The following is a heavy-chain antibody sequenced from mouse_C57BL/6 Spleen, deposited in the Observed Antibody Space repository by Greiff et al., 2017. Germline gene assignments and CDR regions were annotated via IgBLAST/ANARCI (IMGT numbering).Heavy chain of an antibody. D-gene: IGHD1-1*01. CDR3: TRYVVAYYYAMDY. V-gene: IGHV1-15*01. CDR1: GYTFTDYE. Sequence: VQLQQSGAELVRPGASVTLSCKASGYTFTDYEMHWVKQTPVHGLEWIGAIDPETGGTAYNQKFKGKAILTADKSSSTAYMELRSLTSEDSAVYYCTRYVVAYYYAMDYWGQGTSVTVSS. J-gene: IGHJ4*01. CDR2: IDPETGGT.